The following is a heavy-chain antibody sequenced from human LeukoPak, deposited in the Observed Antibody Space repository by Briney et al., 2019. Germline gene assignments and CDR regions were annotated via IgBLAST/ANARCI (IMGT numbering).Heavy chain of an antibody. CDR2: ISWNSGSI. V-gene: IGHV3-9*03. Sequence: GGSLRLSCAASGFTFDDYAMHWVRQAPGKGLEWVSGISWNSGSIGYADSVKGRFTISRDNAKNSLYLQMNSLRAEDMALYYCAKAFYSSSWYYFDYWGQGTLVTVSS. CDR3: AKAFYSSSWYYFDY. J-gene: IGHJ4*02. CDR1: GFTFDDYA. D-gene: IGHD6-13*01.